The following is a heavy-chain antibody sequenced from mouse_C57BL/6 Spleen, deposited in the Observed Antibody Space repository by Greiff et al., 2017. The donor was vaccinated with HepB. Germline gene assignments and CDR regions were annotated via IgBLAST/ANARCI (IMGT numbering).Heavy chain of an antibody. Sequence: VQLKESGAELAKPGASVKLSCKASGYTFTSYWMHWVKQRPGQGLEWIGYINPSSGYTKYNQKFKDKATLTADKSSSTAYMQLSSLTYEDSAVYYCARDYGSSFYAMDYWGQGTSVTVSS. J-gene: IGHJ4*01. V-gene: IGHV1-7*01. CDR1: GYTFTSYW. CDR2: INPSSGYT. CDR3: ARDYGSSFYAMDY. D-gene: IGHD1-1*01.